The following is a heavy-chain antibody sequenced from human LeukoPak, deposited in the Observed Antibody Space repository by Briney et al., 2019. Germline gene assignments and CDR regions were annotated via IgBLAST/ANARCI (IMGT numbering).Heavy chain of an antibody. CDR3: ARLRRNGDSGGFYYYYDN. CDR1: GFTFTSFS. V-gene: IGHV3-21*01. Sequence: PGGSLSLSCAAPGFTFTSFSFNWVRQAPGKGLEWVSSINSVATYIYYADSVRGRFTISRDNAKNSVYLQMDSLRAEDTGVYYCARLRRNGDSGGFYYYYDNWGQGTLVTVSS. D-gene: IGHD3-22*01. J-gene: IGHJ4*02. CDR2: INSVATYI.